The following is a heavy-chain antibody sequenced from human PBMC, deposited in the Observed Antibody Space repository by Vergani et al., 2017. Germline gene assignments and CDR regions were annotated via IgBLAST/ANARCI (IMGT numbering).Heavy chain of an antibody. V-gene: IGHV4-34*01. CDR2: INHSGST. CDR1: GGSFSGYY. J-gene: IGHJ4*02. CDR3: ARGRKQLVTYYFDY. D-gene: IGHD6-6*01. Sequence: QVQLQQWGAGLLKPSETLSLTCAVYGGSFSGYYWSWIRQPPGKGLEWIGEINHSGSTNYNPSLKSRVTISVDTSKNQFSLKLSSVTAADTAVYYCARGRKQLVTYYFDYWGQGTLVTVSS.